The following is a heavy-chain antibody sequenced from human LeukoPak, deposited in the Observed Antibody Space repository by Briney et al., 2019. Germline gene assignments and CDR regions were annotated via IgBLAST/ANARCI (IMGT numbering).Heavy chain of an antibody. J-gene: IGHJ4*02. CDR3: ARDRATLYFNY. Sequence: QVQLVESAGGVVQPGWYMRLFCAASGFTFSDYGMHWVRQAPGKGLEWVSLIYYDGSNKYYADSVKGRFTISRDNSRNTLYLQMNSLRVEDTAVYYCARDRATLYFNYWGQGTLVTVSS. CDR1: GFTFSDYG. V-gene: IGHV3-33*01. CDR2: IYYDGSNK. D-gene: IGHD2-15*01.